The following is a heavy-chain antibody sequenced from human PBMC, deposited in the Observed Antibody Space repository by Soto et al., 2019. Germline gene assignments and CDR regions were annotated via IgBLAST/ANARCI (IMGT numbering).Heavy chain of an antibody. CDR2: TRSNGEYT. CDR1: GFTFSKYA. D-gene: IGHD2-21*01. CDR3: ARVQLLPNPAADF. Sequence: EVQVLESGGGLVQPGGSLRLSCAGSGFTFSKYAMTWVRQAPGKGLEWVSTTRSNGEYTYYADSVKGRFTVSRDNSKNALFLEMSSLRAEDTAVYYCARVQLLPNPAADFWGQGTLVTVSS. J-gene: IGHJ4*02. V-gene: IGHV3-23*01.